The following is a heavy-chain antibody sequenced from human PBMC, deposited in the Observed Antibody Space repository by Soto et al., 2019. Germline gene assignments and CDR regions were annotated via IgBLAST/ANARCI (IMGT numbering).Heavy chain of an antibody. CDR1: GLSITDSEMG. V-gene: IGHV2-26*01. D-gene: IGHD6-19*01. CDR2: IDSSGEK. J-gene: IGHJ5*02. CDR3: ARRRLAVAVSPWFDP. Sequence: QVTLKESGPVLVKPTETLTLRCTVSGLSITDSEMGVSWIRQPPGQPLEWLAHIDSSGEKSYRTFLKSRLVISKDTSKSQIVLTMTNMDPADTATYYCARRRLAVAVSPWFDPWGQGIPVTVSS.